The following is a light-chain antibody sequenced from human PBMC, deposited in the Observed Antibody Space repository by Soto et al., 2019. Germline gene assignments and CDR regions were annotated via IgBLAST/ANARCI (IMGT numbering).Light chain of an antibody. V-gene: IGLV2-14*01. Sequence: QSVLTQPASVSGSPGQSITISCTGTSSDVGGYTYVSWYQQHPGKAPKLMIYEVSNRPSGVSNRFSGSKSGNTASLTISGLQAEDEADYYCSSYTSSSNVVFGGGTELTVL. CDR1: SSDVGGYTY. CDR3: SSYTSSSNVV. CDR2: EVS. J-gene: IGLJ2*01.